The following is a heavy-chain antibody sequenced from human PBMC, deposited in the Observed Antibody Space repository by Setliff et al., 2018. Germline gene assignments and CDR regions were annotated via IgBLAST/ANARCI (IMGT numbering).Heavy chain of an antibody. CDR2: IYTSGST. V-gene: IGHV4-61*02. CDR3: ARGKSVTASNWFDP. J-gene: IGHJ5*02. D-gene: IGHD5-18*01. CDR1: GGSISSGSYY. Sequence: LSLTCTVSGGSISSGSYYWSWIRQPAGKGLEWIGRIYTSGSTNYNPSLKSRVTISVDTSKNQFSLKLSSVTAADTAVYYCARGKSVTASNWFDPWGQGTLVTVS.